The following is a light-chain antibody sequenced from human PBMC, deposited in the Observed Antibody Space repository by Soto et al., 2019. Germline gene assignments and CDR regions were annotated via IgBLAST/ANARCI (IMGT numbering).Light chain of an antibody. CDR1: QRVLYSSNNKNY. V-gene: IGKV4-1*01. J-gene: IGKJ4*01. Sequence: IVMTQSPDSLAVSLGERATINCKSSQRVLYSSNNKNYLAWYQQKPGQPPKLLIYWASTRESGVPDRFSGSGSGTDFTLTISSLQAEDVAVYYCQQYYSTPLTFGGGTKVDIK. CDR2: WAS. CDR3: QQYYSTPLT.